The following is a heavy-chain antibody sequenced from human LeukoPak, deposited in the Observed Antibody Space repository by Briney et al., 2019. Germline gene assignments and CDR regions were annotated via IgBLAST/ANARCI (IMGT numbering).Heavy chain of an antibody. CDR2: ISAYNGNT. V-gene: IGHV1-18*01. Sequence: ASVKVSCKASGYTFTSYGISWVRQAPGQGLEWMGWISAYNGNTNYAKKLQGRVTMTTDTSTSTAHMELRSLRSDDTAVYYCARDRVIWFGELPYHWGQGTLVTVSS. CDR1: GYTFTSYG. CDR3: ARDRVIWFGELPYH. D-gene: IGHD3-10*01. J-gene: IGHJ5*02.